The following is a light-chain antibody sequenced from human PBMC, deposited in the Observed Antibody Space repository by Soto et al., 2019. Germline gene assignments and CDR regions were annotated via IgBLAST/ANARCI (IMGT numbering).Light chain of an antibody. Sequence: QSALTQPASVSGSPGQSITISCTGTSSDFGGYNYVSWYQQHPGKAPKLMIYDVSNRPSGVSNRFSGSKSGNTASLTISGLQAEDEADYYCSSYTSSSTPLYVFGTGTKLTVL. J-gene: IGLJ1*01. V-gene: IGLV2-14*01. CDR3: SSYTSSSTPLYV. CDR1: SSDFGGYNY. CDR2: DVS.